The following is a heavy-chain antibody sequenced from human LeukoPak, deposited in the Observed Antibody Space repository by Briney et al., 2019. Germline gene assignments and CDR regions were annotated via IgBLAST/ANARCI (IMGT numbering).Heavy chain of an antibody. CDR3: ARDGYSYGVTGPFDY. CDR2: TIPIFGKA. J-gene: IGHJ4*02. CDR1: GGTFSSYA. Sequence: ASVTVSCQASGGTFSSYAIRWVRQATGQGVEWMGATIPIFGKANYEQKFQGGVTITADESTSTAYMELSSLRSEDTAVYYCARDGYSYGVTGPFDYWGQGTLVTVSS. V-gene: IGHV1-69*01. D-gene: IGHD5-18*01.